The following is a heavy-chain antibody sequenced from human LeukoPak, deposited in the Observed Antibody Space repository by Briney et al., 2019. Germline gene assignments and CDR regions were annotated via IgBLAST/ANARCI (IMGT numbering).Heavy chain of an antibody. V-gene: IGHV4-4*07. CDR2: IYSSGTT. Sequence: PSETLSLTCTVSGGSITSYYWSWLRQPAGKGLEWIGRIYSSGTTNYNPSLKSRVTMSIDTTQFSLKLSSVTAADTAVYYCARVLLGLGTAGSRRDYWGQGTLVTVSS. CDR1: GGSITSYY. J-gene: IGHJ4*02. CDR3: ARVLLGLGTAGSRRDY. D-gene: IGHD2-8*02.